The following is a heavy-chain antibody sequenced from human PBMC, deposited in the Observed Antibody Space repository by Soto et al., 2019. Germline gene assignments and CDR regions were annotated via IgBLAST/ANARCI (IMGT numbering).Heavy chain of an antibody. CDR3: ARDGHGMDV. CDR2: IFFTGIT. J-gene: IGHJ6*02. Sequence: QVQLQESGPGLVRPSETLSLTCTVSGGSVTTGSYNWSWIRRPPGKGLEWIGNIFFTGITHYNPSLTTRVAMSVDTSKTQFSLTVTSVTAADTAVYYCARDGHGMDVWGQGTTVTVSS. CDR1: GGSVTTGSYN. V-gene: IGHV4-61*01.